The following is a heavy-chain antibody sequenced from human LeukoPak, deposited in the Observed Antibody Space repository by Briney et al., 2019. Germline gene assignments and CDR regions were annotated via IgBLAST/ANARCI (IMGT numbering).Heavy chain of an antibody. CDR3: ARVGAEYSSGWYLMPVYYFDY. V-gene: IGHV1-18*01. J-gene: IGHJ4*02. Sequence: ASVKVSFKASGYTFTSYGISWVRQAPGQGLEWMGWISAYNGNTNYARKLQGRVTMTTDTSTSTAYMELRSLRSDDTAVYYCARVGAEYSSGWYLMPVYYFDYWGQGTLVTVSS. CDR1: GYTFTSYG. CDR2: ISAYNGNT. D-gene: IGHD6-19*01.